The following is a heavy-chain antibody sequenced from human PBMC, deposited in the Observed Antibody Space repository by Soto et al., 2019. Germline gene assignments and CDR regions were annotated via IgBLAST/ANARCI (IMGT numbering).Heavy chain of an antibody. CDR1: GFTFSSYG. D-gene: IGHD6-13*01. Sequence: GGSLRLSCAGSGFTFSSYGMHWVRQAPGKGLEWVAVIPYDGNNKYYADSVKGRFTISRDNSKNTLYLQMNSLRAEDTAVYYCAKEVGAAGSPQWLASYYYSYGIDVWAQGTSVTVSS. J-gene: IGHJ6*02. V-gene: IGHV3-30*18. CDR2: IPYDGNNK. CDR3: AKEVGAAGSPQWLASYYYSYGIDV.